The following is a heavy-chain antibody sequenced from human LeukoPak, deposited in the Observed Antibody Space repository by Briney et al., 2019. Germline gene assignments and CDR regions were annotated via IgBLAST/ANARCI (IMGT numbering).Heavy chain of an antibody. V-gene: IGHV3-74*01. D-gene: IGHD5-12*01. J-gene: IGHJ4*02. Sequence: GGSLRLSCAASGFTFSNYWMDWVRQAPGKGLVWVSRINGDASRTTYADSVKGRFTTSRDNAKNTVYLQMNSLRAEDTAVYYCVRDSYISGYDNRAFDHGGQGTLVTVSS. CDR2: INGDASRT. CDR1: GFTFSNYW. CDR3: VRDSYISGYDNRAFDH.